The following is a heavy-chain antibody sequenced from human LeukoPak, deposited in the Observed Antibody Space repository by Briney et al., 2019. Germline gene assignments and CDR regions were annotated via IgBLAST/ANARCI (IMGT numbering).Heavy chain of an antibody. CDR2: ISSSSSTI. J-gene: IGHJ4*02. V-gene: IGHV3-48*02. CDR3: ARDSGGAFDY. Sequence: PGGSLRLSCAASGFTFSIYSMNWVRQAPGKGLEWVSFISSSSSTILYADSVKGRFTISRDNGKTSLYLQMNSLRDEDTAVYYCARDSGGAFDYWGQGTLVTVSS. CDR1: GFTFSIYS. D-gene: IGHD2-15*01.